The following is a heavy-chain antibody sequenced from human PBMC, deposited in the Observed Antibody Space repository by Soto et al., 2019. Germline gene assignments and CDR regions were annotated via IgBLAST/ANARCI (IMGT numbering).Heavy chain of an antibody. J-gene: IGHJ4*02. D-gene: IGHD3-10*01. CDR1: GFTLSVLA. Sequence: EVRLLESGGGLVQPGGSLRLSCAASGFTLSVLALSGVRRVPGKGLGWASGISGSGDRTHYADSVKGRFTVSRDNSKSMLYLQTNSLRAEDTAIYYCAKALYGGFTYWGQGTLVTVSS. V-gene: IGHV3-23*01. CDR3: AKALYGGFTY. CDR2: ISGSGDRT.